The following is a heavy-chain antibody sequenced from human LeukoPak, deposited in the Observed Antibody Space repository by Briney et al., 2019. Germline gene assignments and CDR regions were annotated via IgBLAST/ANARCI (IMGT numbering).Heavy chain of an antibody. V-gene: IGHV1-18*01. CDR1: GYSFTTFG. CDR2: INTYNGNT. CDR3: ARDIGGYSYGGGDY. J-gene: IGHJ4*02. D-gene: IGHD5-18*01. Sequence: ASVKVSCKASGYSFTTFGISWVRQAPGQGLEWMGWINTYNGNTMYAQNLQGRVTMTTETSTSTAYMELRSLISDDTAVYYCARDIGGYSYGGGDYWGQGTLVTVSS.